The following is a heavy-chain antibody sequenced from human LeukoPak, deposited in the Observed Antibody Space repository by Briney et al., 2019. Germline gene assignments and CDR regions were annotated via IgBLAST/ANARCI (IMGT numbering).Heavy chain of an antibody. J-gene: IGHJ4*02. Sequence: ETLSLTCTVSGGSISSYYWSWVRQAPGKGLEWVSAISGGGGSTYYADSVKGRFTISRDNSKNTLYLQMNSLRAEDTAVYYCAKDQHSGGYYTYFDYWGQGTLVTVSS. V-gene: IGHV3-23*01. D-gene: IGHD3-22*01. CDR3: AKDQHSGGYYTYFDY. CDR2: ISGGGGST. CDR1: GGSISSYY.